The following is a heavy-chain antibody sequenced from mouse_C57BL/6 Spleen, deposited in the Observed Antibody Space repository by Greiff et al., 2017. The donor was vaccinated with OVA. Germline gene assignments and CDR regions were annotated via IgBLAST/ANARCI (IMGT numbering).Heavy chain of an antibody. CDR1: GFTFSDAW. V-gene: IGHV6-6*01. CDR3: TRDSNYAFDY. D-gene: IGHD2-5*01. CDR2: IRNKANNHAT. J-gene: IGHJ2*01. Sequence: EVQGVESGGGLVQPGGSMKLSCAASGFTFSDAWMDWVRQSPEKGLEWVAEIRNKANNHATYYAESVKGRFTISRDDSKSSVYLQMNSLRAEDTGIYYCTRDSNYAFDYWGQGTTLTVSS.